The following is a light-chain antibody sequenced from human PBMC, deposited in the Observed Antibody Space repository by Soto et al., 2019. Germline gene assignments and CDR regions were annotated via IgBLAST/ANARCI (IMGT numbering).Light chain of an antibody. J-gene: IGLJ1*01. CDR1: SSDVGGYDY. CDR3: SSYTGGNPSYV. Sequence: QSALAQPASVSGSPGQSVTISCTGTSSDVGGYDYVSWYQQHPGKAPKLMIYEVTIRPSGVSDRFSGSKSGNTASLTVSGLQAEDEADYYCSSYTGGNPSYVFGTGTKVTVL. V-gene: IGLV2-8*01. CDR2: EVT.